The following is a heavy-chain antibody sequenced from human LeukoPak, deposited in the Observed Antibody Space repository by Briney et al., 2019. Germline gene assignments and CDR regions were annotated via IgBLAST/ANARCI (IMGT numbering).Heavy chain of an antibody. J-gene: IGHJ4*02. CDR2: IYYSGST. V-gene: IGHV4-31*03. Sequence: SETLSLTCIVPGGSISSSRYCWGWIRHHPGKGLEWIGYIYYSGSTYYNPSLKSRVTISVDTSKNQFSLKLSSVTAADTAVYYCARERRGIAAAGTLDYWGQGTLVTVSS. D-gene: IGHD6-13*01. CDR1: GGSISSSRYC. CDR3: ARERRGIAAAGTLDY.